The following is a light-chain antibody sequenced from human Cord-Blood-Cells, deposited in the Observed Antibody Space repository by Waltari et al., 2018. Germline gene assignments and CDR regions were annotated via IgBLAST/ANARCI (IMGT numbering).Light chain of an antibody. V-gene: IGLV3-19*01. CDR1: SLRSYY. CDR3: NSRDSSGNPV. J-gene: IGLJ2*01. Sequence: SSELTQAPAVSVALGQTVRITCQGDSLRSYYASWYQQKPGQAPVLVIYGKTNRPSGIPDRFSGSSSGNNASLTITGAQAEDEADYYGNSRDSSGNPVFGGGTKLTVL. CDR2: GKT.